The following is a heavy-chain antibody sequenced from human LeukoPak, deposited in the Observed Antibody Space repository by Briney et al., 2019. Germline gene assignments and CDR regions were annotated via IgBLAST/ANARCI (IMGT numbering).Heavy chain of an antibody. V-gene: IGHV4-39*01. CDR1: GGSISSSSYY. D-gene: IGHD3-9*01. J-gene: IGHJ4*02. CDR2: IYYSGST. Sequence: SETLSLTCTVSGGSISSSSYYWGWIRQPPGKGLEWIGSIYYSGSTYYNPSLKSRVTISVDTSKNQFSLKLSSVTAADTAVYYCARRRYFDWLAIDYWGQGTLVTVSS. CDR3: ARRRYFDWLAIDY.